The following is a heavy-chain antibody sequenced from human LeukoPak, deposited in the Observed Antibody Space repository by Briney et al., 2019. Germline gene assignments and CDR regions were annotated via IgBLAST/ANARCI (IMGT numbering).Heavy chain of an antibody. CDR3: ARGAAATY. D-gene: IGHD6-13*01. Sequence: PSETLSLTCTVSGGSISRYYWSWIRQPPGKGLEWIGYIYSSGSTNYNPPLKSRVTISVDTSKNQFSLKLSSVTAADTAVYYCARGAAATYWGQGTLVTVSS. J-gene: IGHJ4*02. V-gene: IGHV4-59*01. CDR2: IYSSGST. CDR1: GGSISRYY.